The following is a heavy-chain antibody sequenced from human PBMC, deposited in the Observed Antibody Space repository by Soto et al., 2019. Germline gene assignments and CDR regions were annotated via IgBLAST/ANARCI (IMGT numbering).Heavy chain of an antibody. CDR2: ISYAGSNK. CDR1: GFTFSSFG. CDR3: AKDRREIAAAGATPWYF. V-gene: IGHV3-30*18. J-gene: IGHJ4*02. Sequence: QVQLVESGGGGVQPGRSLRLSCAASGFTFSSFGMHWVRQAPGKGLEWVAVISYAGSNKYYADSVTGRCIISGDNSKNTLDLHMHSVRAEDPAVYYCAKDRREIAAAGATPWYFWGQGTLVTVAS. D-gene: IGHD6-13*01.